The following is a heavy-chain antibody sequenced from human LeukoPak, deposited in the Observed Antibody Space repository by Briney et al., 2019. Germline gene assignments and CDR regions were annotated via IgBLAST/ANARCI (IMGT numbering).Heavy chain of an antibody. CDR2: IIPIFGTA. V-gene: IGHV1-69*06. CDR3: ARHQLYDFWSGYTSPRSYYYGMDV. CDR1: GGTFSSYA. D-gene: IGHD3-3*01. J-gene: IGHJ6*02. Sequence: SVKVSCKASGGTFSSYAISWVRQAPGQGLEWMGGIIPIFGTANYAQKFQGRVTITADKSTSTAYMELSSLRSEDTAVYYCARHQLYDFWSGYTSPRSYYYGMDVWGQGTTVTVSS.